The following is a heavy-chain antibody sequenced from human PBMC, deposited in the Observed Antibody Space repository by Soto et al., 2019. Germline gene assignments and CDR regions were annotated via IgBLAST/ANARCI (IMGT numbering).Heavy chain of an antibody. CDR3: ARIYDSSAWDGYYYSMDV. Sequence: LGNPTQSLRLTCAFPGLSLSTSGMCVSWIRQPPGKALEWLARIDWDDDKYYSTALKTRLTISKDTSKNQVVLTMTNMDPVDTATYYCARIYDSSAWDGYYYSMDVWGPGATLTVSS. CDR2: IDWDDDK. CDR1: GLSLSTSGMC. J-gene: IGHJ6*02. V-gene: IGHV2-70*11. D-gene: IGHD3-22*01.